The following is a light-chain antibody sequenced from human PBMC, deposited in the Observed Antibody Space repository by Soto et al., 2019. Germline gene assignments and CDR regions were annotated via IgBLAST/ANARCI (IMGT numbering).Light chain of an antibody. CDR1: QSVNNMY. J-gene: IGKJ5*01. Sequence: EIVLTQSPGTLSLSPGERATLSCRASQSVNNMYLSWYQQKPGQAPRLLIYAASSRATGIPDRFSGSGSGTDFTLTISRLEPEDFAVYYCQQYAGSPITFGQGTRLEIK. CDR2: AAS. V-gene: IGKV3-20*01. CDR3: QQYAGSPIT.